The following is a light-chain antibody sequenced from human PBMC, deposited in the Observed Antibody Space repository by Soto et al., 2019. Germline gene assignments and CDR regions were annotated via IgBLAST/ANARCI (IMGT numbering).Light chain of an antibody. J-gene: IGKJ1*01. CDR2: GAS. Sequence: EIVLTQSPGTLSLSPGERATLSCRASQSVSSNFLAWYQQKPGQAPRLLIYGASSRATGIPDRFSGSGSGTDFTLTISRLEPEEFAVYYCQLYDSSPVTFGQGTKVEIK. CDR1: QSVSSNF. V-gene: IGKV3-20*01. CDR3: QLYDSSPVT.